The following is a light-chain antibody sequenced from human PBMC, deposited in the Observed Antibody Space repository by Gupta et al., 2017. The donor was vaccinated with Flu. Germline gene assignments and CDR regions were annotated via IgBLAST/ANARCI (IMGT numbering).Light chain of an antibody. J-gene: IGKJ4*01. CDR2: KVS. V-gene: IGKV2-30*01. CDR1: QSLVYRDGSTF. CDR3: MQGTNWPRS. Sequence: LVMPQSPLSLPVTLGQPASISCRSSQSLVYRDGSTFLTWFQQRPGKSPRRLIYKVSNRDSGVPERFSGSGSGTDFTLTISSLEAEDVAVYFCMQGTNWPRSFGAGTKLELK.